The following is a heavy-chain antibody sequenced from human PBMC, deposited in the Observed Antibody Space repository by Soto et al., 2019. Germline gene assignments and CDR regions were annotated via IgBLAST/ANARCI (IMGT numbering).Heavy chain of an antibody. CDR1: GFTFSSYA. Sequence: QVQLVESGGGVVQPGRSLRLSCAASGFTFSSYAMHWVRQAPGKGLEWVAVISYDGSNKYYADSVKSRFTISRDNSKSTLYLQMNSLRAEDTAVYYWARDPVLAFVAAYYFDYWGQGTLVTVSS. J-gene: IGHJ4*02. CDR3: ARDPVLAFVAAYYFDY. CDR2: ISYDGSNK. V-gene: IGHV3-30-3*01. D-gene: IGHD6-19*01.